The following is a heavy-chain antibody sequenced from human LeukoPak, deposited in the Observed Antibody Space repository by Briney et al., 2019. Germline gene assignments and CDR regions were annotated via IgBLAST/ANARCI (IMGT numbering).Heavy chain of an antibody. CDR2: ISYDGSNK. J-gene: IGHJ4*02. D-gene: IGHD2-21*02. Sequence: PWGSLRLSCAASGFTFSSYGMHWVRQAPGKGLEWVGVISYDGSNKYYADSVKGRFTISRDNSKNTLYLQMNSLRAEDTAVYYCAKDILAYCGGDCPFDYWGQGTLVTVSS. CDR1: GFTFSSYG. V-gene: IGHV3-30*18. CDR3: AKDILAYCGGDCPFDY.